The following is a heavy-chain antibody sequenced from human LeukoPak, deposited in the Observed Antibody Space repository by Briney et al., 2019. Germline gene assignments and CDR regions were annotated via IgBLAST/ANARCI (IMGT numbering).Heavy chain of an antibody. V-gene: IGHV4-30-2*01. D-gene: IGHD3-22*01. CDR1: GGSISSGGYY. CDR3: ARGITMIVVVITTRYFDY. J-gene: IGHJ4*02. CDR2: INHSGST. Sequence: SQTLSLTCTVSGGSISSGGYYWSWIRQPPGKGLEWIGEINHSGSTNYNPSLKSRVTISVDTSKNQFSLKLSSVTAADTAVYYCARGITMIVVVITTRYFDYWGQGTLVTVSS.